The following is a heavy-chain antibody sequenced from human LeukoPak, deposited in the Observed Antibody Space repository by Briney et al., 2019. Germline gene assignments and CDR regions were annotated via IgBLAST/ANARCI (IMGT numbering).Heavy chain of an antibody. V-gene: IGHV3-30-3*01. Sequence: PGGSLRLSCAASGFTFSSYAMHWVRQAPGKGLEWVAVISYDGSNKYYADSVKGQFTISRDNSKNTLYLQMNSLRAEDTAVYYCAREGSNLDAFDIWGQGTMVTVSS. CDR3: AREGSNLDAFDI. J-gene: IGHJ3*02. D-gene: IGHD4-4*01. CDR2: ISYDGSNK. CDR1: GFTFSSYA.